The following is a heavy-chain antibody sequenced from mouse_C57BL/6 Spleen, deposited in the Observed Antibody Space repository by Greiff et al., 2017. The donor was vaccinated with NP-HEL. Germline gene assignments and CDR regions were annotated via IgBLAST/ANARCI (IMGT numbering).Heavy chain of an antibody. Sequence: EVHLVEPEGGLVQPGSSMKLSCTASGFTFSDYYMAWVRQVPEKGLEWVANINHDGSSTYYLDSLKSRFIISRDNAKNILYLQMSSLTSEDTATYCCARGHHYYGSSYPNWYFDVWGTGTTVTVSS. D-gene: IGHD1-1*01. CDR2: INHDGSST. CDR3: ARGHHYYGSSYPNWYFDV. CDR1: GFTFSDYY. J-gene: IGHJ1*03. V-gene: IGHV5-16*01.